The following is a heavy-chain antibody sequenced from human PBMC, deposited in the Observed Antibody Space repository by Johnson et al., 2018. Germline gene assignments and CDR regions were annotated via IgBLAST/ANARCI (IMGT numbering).Heavy chain of an antibody. CDR2: IWYDGSNK. V-gene: IGHV3-33*01. D-gene: IGHD2-15*01. CDR3: ARAGSARGGMDV. J-gene: IGHJ6*04. CDR1: GFTFSSYG. Sequence: QVQLVESGGGVVQXGRSLRLXCAASGFTFSSYGMHWVRQAPGKGLEWVAVIWYDGSNKYYADSVKGRFTIARDNSKNTLYLQMTSLRAEDTAVYYGARAGSARGGMDVWGKGTTVTVSS.